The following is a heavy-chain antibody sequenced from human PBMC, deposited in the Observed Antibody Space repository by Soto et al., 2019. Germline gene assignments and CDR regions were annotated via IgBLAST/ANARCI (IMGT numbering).Heavy chain of an antibody. Sequence: GGSLRLSCAASGFAFSSFEMTWVRQAPGKGLEWVSYISSIGSTIYYADSVKGRFTISRDNAKNALYLQMNSLRAEDTAVYYCASQPAVWPFNWFDPWGQGTLVTVSS. CDR1: GFAFSSFE. V-gene: IGHV3-48*03. CDR3: ASQPAVWPFNWFDP. CDR2: ISSIGSTI. D-gene: IGHD2-2*01. J-gene: IGHJ5*02.